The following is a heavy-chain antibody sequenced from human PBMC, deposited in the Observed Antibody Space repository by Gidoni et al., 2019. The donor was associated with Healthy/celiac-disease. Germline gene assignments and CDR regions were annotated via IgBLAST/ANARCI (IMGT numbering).Heavy chain of an antibody. CDR1: GGSFSGYY. D-gene: IGHD6-19*01. CDR2: SNHSGST. CDR3: ARLGYSSGWYPRDV. Sequence: QVQLQQWGAGLLTPSATLSLTCAVYGGSFSGYYWSWIRQPPGTGLEWSGESNHSGSTNYNPSLKSRVTISVDTSKNQFSLKLSSVTAADTAVYYCARLGYSSGWYPRDVWGQGTTVTVSS. V-gene: IGHV4-34*01. J-gene: IGHJ6*02.